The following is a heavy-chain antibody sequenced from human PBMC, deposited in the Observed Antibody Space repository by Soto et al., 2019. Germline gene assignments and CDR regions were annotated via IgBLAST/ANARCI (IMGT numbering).Heavy chain of an antibody. Sequence: SETLSLTCAVSGGSITSGNSYSWAWIRQPPGRGLEWIGSISQTGATSYNPSLKSRVSVSLDKSKNQFSLRLSSVTAADMAVYYCARALSPYLGTWFDPWGQGTLVTVSP. V-gene: IGHV4-30-2*01. CDR2: ISQTGAT. D-gene: IGHD3-10*01. J-gene: IGHJ5*02. CDR3: ARALSPYLGTWFDP. CDR1: GGSITSGNSYS.